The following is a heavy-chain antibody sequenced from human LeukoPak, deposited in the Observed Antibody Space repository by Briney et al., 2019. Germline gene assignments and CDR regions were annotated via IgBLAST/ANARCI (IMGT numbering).Heavy chain of an antibody. CDR2: IYNSGST. CDR3: AREPVVVVAGGHFDY. V-gene: IGHV4-4*07. CDR1: GGSISSYY. D-gene: IGHD2-15*01. J-gene: IGHJ4*02. Sequence: SETLSLTCTVSGGSISSYYWSWIRQPAGKGLEWIGRIYNSGSTNYNPSLKSRVTMSVDTSKNQFSLKLSSVTAADTAVYYCAREPVVVVAGGHFDYWGQGTLVTVSS.